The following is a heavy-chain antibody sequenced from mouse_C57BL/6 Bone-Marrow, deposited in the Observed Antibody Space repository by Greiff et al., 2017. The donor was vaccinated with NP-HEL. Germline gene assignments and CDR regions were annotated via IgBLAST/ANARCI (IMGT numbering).Heavy chain of an antibody. CDR1: GYTFTSYW. J-gene: IGHJ4*01. Sequence: VQLKQPGAELVKPGASVKMSCKASGYTFTSYWITWVKQRPGQGLEWIGDIYPGSVSTNYNEKFKSKATLTVDTSSSTAYMQLSSLTSEDSAVYYCASNDYYAMDYWGQGTSVTVSS. CDR2: IYPGSVST. V-gene: IGHV1-55*01. CDR3: ASNDYYAMDY.